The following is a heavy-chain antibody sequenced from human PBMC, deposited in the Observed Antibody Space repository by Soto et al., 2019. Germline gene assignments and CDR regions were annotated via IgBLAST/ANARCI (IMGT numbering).Heavy chain of an antibody. D-gene: IGHD5-18*01. CDR3: ARGYGRNFDY. Sequence: SETLSLTCTVSGGSLSSGAYYWSWIRQHPGKGLEWIGYIYYSGSTYYNPSLESRVTLSVDTSRNQFSLKLSSVTAADTAVYYCARGYGRNFDYWGQGTLVTVSS. CDR1: GGSLSSGAYY. V-gene: IGHV4-31*03. CDR2: IYYSGST. J-gene: IGHJ4*02.